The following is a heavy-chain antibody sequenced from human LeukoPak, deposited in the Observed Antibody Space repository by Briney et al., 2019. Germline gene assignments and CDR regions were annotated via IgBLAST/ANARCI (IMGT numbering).Heavy chain of an antibody. J-gene: IGHJ3*02. V-gene: IGHV1-69*13. D-gene: IGHD4-17*01. CDR3: ARNGQDYGDYADSFDI. CDR2: IIPIFGTA. CDR1: GGTFSSYA. Sequence: SVKVSCKASGGTFSSYAISWVRQAPGQGLEWMGGIIPIFGTANYAQKFQGRVTITADESTSTAYMELSSLRSEDTAVYYCARNGQDYGDYADSFDIWGQGTMVTVSS.